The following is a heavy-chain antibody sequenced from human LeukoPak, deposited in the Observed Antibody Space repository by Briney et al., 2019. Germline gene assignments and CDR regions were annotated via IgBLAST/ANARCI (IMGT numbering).Heavy chain of an antibody. CDR3: AKEGALNYFDY. CDR1: GFTFSSYG. CDR2: ISYDGSNK. J-gene: IGHJ4*02. V-gene: IGHV3-30*18. Sequence: GGSLRLSCAASGFTFSSYGMRWVRQAPGKGLEWVAVISYDGSNKYYADSVKGRFTISRDNSKNTLYLQMNSLRAEDTAVYYCAKEGALNYFDYWGQGTLVTVSS.